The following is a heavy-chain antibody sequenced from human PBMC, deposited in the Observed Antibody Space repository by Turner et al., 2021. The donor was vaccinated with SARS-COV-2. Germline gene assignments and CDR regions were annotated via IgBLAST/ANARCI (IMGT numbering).Heavy chain of an antibody. CDR3: AREPFTYYYDSSGNWFDP. CDR1: GYTVASYG. Sequence: QVQLVQSGAEVKKPGASVKVSCQAPGYTVASYGISWLRQAPGQGLEWMGWISDYNGNTNDAQKLQGRVTMTTDTSTSTAYMELRSLRSDDTAVYYCAREPFTYYYDSSGNWFDPWGQGTLVTVSS. V-gene: IGHV1-18*01. D-gene: IGHD3-22*01. J-gene: IGHJ5*02. CDR2: ISDYNGNT.